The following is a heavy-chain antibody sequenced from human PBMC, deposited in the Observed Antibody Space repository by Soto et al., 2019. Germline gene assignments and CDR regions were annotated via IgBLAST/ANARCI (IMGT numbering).Heavy chain of an antibody. CDR2: ISSSGSTI. CDR3: ARGIAAAPVY. D-gene: IGHD6-13*01. V-gene: IGHV3-48*03. Sequence: GGSLRLSCAASGFTFSSYEMNWVRQAPGKGLEWVSYISSSGSTIYYADSVKGRFTIPRDNAKNSLYLQMNSLRAEDTAVYYCARGIAAAPVYWGQGTLVTVSS. J-gene: IGHJ4*02. CDR1: GFTFSSYE.